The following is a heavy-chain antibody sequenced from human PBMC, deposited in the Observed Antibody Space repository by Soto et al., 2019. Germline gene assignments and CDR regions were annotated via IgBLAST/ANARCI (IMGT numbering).Heavy chain of an antibody. CDR3: AKGASTTVFAFNDY. V-gene: IGHV3-9*01. D-gene: IGHD4-17*01. CDR1: GFTFDDYA. CDR2: ISWNSGNL. J-gene: IGHJ4*02. Sequence: EVQLVESGGGLVQPGRSLRLSCAASGFTFDDYAMHWVRQGPGKGLEWVSSISWNSGNLGYADSVKGRFTISRDNAKNSLYLQMNSLRGEDTALYCCAKGASTTVFAFNDYWGQGTLVTVSS.